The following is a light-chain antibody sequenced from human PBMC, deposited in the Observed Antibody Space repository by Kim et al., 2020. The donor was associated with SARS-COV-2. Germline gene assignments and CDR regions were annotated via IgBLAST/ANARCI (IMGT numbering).Light chain of an antibody. V-gene: IGLV1-47*01. CDR3: AAWDDSLSGREV. CDR1: SSNIGTNY. J-gene: IGLJ2*01. CDR2: RNN. Sequence: QRVTSSCSGSSSNIGTNYVYWYQQVPGTAPKLLIYRNNQRPSGVPERFSGSRSGTSASLAISGLRPEDEADYYCAAWDDSLSGREVFGGGTQLTVL.